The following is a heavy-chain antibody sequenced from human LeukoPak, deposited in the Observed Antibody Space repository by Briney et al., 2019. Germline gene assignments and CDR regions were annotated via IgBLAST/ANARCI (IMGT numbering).Heavy chain of an antibody. CDR1: GGSISSSSYY. V-gene: IGHV4-39*07. CDR2: IYYSGST. D-gene: IGHD6-13*01. J-gene: IGHJ2*01. CDR3: ARLIAAAGPLGIYWYFDL. Sequence: SETLSLTCTVSGGSISSSSYYWGWFRQPPGKGLEWIGSIYYSGSTYYNPSLKSRVTISVDTSKNQFSLKLSSVTAADTAVYYCARLIAAAGPLGIYWYFDLWGRGTLVTVSS.